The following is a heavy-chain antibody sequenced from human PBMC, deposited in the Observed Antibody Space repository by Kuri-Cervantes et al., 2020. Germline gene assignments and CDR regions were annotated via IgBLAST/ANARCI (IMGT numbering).Heavy chain of an antibody. J-gene: IGHJ4*02. Sequence: SVKVSCKASGGTFSSYAISWVRQAPGQGLEWMGGIIPIFGTANYAQKFQGRVTITADESTSTAYIELSSLRSEDTAVYYCARDRRSIAARVFWNWGQGTLVTVSS. CDR3: ARDRRSIAARVFWN. CDR1: GGTFSSYA. D-gene: IGHD6-6*01. CDR2: IIPIFGTA. V-gene: IGHV1-69*13.